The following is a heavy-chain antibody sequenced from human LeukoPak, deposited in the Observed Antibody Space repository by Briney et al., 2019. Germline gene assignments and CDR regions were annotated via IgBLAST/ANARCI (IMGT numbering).Heavy chain of an antibody. CDR1: GFTFSSYA. CDR2: ISYDGSNK. D-gene: IGHD1-26*01. Sequence: PGGSLRLSCAASGFTFSSYAMHWVRQAPGKGLEWVAVISYDGSNKYYADSVKGRFTISRDNSKNTLYLQMNSLRAEDTAVYYCAKRSGSYGYYYYMDVWGKGTTVTVTS. V-gene: IGHV3-30-3*02. J-gene: IGHJ6*03. CDR3: AKRSGSYGYYYYMDV.